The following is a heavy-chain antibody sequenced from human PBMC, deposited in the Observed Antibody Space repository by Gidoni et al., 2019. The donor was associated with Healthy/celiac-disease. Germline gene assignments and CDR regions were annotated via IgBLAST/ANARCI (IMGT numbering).Heavy chain of an antibody. J-gene: IGHJ4*02. D-gene: IGHD3-9*01. CDR1: GGSTSRGSYY. Sequence: QVQLQESGPGLVQPSQTLSLTCTVPGGSTSRGSYYWSWIRQPAGKGLEWIGRIYTSGSTNYNPSLKSRVTISVDTSKNQFSLKLSSVTAADTAVYYCARDWRGSAGYYNDYWGQGTLVTVSS. CDR3: ARDWRGSAGYYNDY. V-gene: IGHV4-61*02. CDR2: IYTSGST.